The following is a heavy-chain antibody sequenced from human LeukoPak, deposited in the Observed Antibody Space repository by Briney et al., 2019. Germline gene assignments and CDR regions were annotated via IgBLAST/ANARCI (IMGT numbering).Heavy chain of an antibody. CDR1: GYSSTNYG. Sequence: GASVKVSCKASGYSSTNYGISWVRQAPGQGLEWMGWIHIYRGNTNYAQKFQGRVTMTTDTSTSTVYMEVRGLRSDDTAMYYCARGPRSSGYYSAVPNWFDPWGQGTLVTVSS. D-gene: IGHD3-22*01. CDR3: ARGPRSSGYYSAVPNWFDP. CDR2: IHIYRGNT. V-gene: IGHV1-18*01. J-gene: IGHJ5*02.